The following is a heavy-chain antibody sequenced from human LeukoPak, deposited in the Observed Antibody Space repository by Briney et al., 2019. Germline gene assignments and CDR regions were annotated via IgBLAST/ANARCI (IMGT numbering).Heavy chain of an antibody. CDR1: GFTFSTFA. CDR2: ISDAAGTT. J-gene: IGHJ4*02. V-gene: IGHV3-23*01. Sequence: QPGASLRLSCAASGFTFSTFAMNWVRQAPGKGLEWVSTISDAAGTTYYADSVRGRFTISRDNSKNTLYLQMNSLRAEDTALYYCAKGLHSSIWPHYFDSWGQGTLVTVSS. CDR3: AKGLHSSIWPHYFDS. D-gene: IGHD6-13*01.